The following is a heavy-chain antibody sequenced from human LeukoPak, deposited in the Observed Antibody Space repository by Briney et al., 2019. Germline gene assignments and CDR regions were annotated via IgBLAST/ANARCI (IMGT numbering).Heavy chain of an antibody. CDR3: ARIFDS. CDR2: IFYTGKT. CDR1: GDSFRSGGLY. V-gene: IGHV4-61*08. J-gene: IGHJ4*02. Sequence: SETLSLTCTLSGDSFRSGGLYWGWIRQPPGKRPEWIGDIFYTGKTNYNPSLKSRVTISLDTSKSQFSLKLTSMTAADTAVYFCARIFDSWGQGTLVTVSS.